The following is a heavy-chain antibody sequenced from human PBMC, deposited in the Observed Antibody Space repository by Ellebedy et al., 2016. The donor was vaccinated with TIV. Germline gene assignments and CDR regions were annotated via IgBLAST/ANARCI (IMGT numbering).Heavy chain of an antibody. CDR3: ARGIEQWLTY. V-gene: IGHV4-31*03. CDR1: GASISSGPYY. J-gene: IGHJ4*02. CDR2: IYSGGST. Sequence: SETLSLTXTVSGASISSGPYYWNWIRQHPGKGLEWIGYIYSGGSTYYSPSLKSRVTISLDTSKNQFSLKLTSVTAADTAVYYRARGIEQWLTYWGQGTLVTVSS. D-gene: IGHD6-19*01.